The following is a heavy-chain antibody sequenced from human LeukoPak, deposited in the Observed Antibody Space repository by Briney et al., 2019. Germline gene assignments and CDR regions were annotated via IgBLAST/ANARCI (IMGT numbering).Heavy chain of an antibody. Sequence: PGGSLRLSCAASGFTFSSHWMHWVRHAPEKGLMGVAHINADGSGTYYAASVKGRFTISRDNAQSTLYLQMHSLTAEDTAVYYCVRGALRDCSYTSCTRGNWFDHWGQGTLVTVSS. CDR2: INADGSGT. J-gene: IGHJ5*02. CDR3: VRGALRDCSYTSCTRGNWFDH. CDR1: GFTFSSHW. V-gene: IGHV3-74*01. D-gene: IGHD2-2*01.